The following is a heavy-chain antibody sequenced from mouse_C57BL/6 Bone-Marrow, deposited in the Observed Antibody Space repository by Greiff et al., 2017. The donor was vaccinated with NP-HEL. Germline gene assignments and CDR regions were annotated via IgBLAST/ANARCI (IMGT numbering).Heavy chain of an antibody. CDR1: GYTFTSYW. Sequence: EVKLLESGTVLARPGASVKMSCKTSGYTFTSYWMHWVKQRPGQGLEWIGAIYPGNSDTSYNQKFKGKAKLTAVTSASTAYMELSSLTNEDSAVYYCTSSTMVTTRRYWYFDVWGTGTTVTVSS. V-gene: IGHV1-5*01. D-gene: IGHD2-2*01. CDR3: TSSTMVTTRRYWYFDV. CDR2: IYPGNSDT. J-gene: IGHJ1*03.